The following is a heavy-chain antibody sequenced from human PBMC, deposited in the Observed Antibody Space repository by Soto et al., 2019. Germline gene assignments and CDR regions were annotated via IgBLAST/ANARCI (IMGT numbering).Heavy chain of an antibody. J-gene: IGHJ5*02. V-gene: IGHV3-23*01. CDR1: GFSFNNYT. CDR3: AKAGANSSTWHSNWFDP. CDR2: ISDTGGST. D-gene: IGHD6-13*01. Sequence: GGSLRLSCAASGFSFNNYTMNWVRQAPGKGLEWVSGISDTGGSTDYADSVKGRFTISRDNSKNTLFLQMNRLRADDTAMYYCAKAGANSSTWHSNWFDPWGQGTLVTVSS.